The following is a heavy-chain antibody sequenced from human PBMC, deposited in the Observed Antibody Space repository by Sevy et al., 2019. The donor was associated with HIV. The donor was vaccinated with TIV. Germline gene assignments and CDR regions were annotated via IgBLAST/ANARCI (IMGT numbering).Heavy chain of an antibody. D-gene: IGHD3-22*01. CDR2: IKQDGSEK. CDR3: ARDHSSGYYYSSYYYMDV. CDR1: GFTFSSYW. Sequence: GGSLRLSCAASGFTFSSYWMSWVRQAPGKGLEWVANIKQDGSEKYYVDSVKGRFTISRDNAKNSLYLQMNSLRAEDTAVYYCARDHSSGYYYSSYYYMDVWGKGTTVTVSS. V-gene: IGHV3-7*01. J-gene: IGHJ6*03.